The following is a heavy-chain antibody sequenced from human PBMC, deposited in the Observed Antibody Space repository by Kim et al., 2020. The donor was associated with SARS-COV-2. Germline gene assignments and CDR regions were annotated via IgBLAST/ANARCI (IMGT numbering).Heavy chain of an antibody. V-gene: IGHV3-49*03. Sequence: GGSLRLSCTASGIRLGDYAMTWFRQAPGKGLEWVGFIRSNADGGITVYAAAVKGSFTISRDDSRSIAYLQIKSLKNEDTAVYSCHGSGYYEVGWYFDNWGQGTLVTVSS. CDR2: IRSNADGGIT. CDR1: GIRLGDYA. J-gene: IGHJ4*02. D-gene: IGHD3-22*01. CDR3: HGSGYYEVGWYFDN.